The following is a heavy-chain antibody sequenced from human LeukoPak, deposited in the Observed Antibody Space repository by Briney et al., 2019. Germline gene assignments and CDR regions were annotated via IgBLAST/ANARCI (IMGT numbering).Heavy chain of an antibody. Sequence: ASVKVSRKASGYIFTNYGISWVRQAPGQGLEWMGWVSAYDANTNYAQKLQGRLTMTTDRSTSTAYMELRSLRSDDTAMYYCARSFARDSYILTGYDIAEYWGQGTLVTVSS. CDR1: GYIFTNYG. V-gene: IGHV1-18*01. J-gene: IGHJ4*02. CDR2: VSAYDANT. D-gene: IGHD3-9*01. CDR3: ARSFARDSYILTGYDIAEY.